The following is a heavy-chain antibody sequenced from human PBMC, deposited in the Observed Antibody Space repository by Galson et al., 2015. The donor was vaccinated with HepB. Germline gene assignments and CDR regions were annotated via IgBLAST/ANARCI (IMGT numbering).Heavy chain of an antibody. CDR1: GYSFTSYW. CDR3: ASQVGKQLARDYYMDV. Sequence: QSGAEVKKPGESLKISCKGSGYSFTSYWIGWVRQMPGKGLEWMGIIYPGDSDTRYSPSFQGQVTISADKSISTAYLQWSSLKASDTAMYYCASQVGKQLARDYYMDVWGKGTTVTVSS. J-gene: IGHJ6*03. D-gene: IGHD6-6*01. V-gene: IGHV5-51*03. CDR2: IYPGDSDT.